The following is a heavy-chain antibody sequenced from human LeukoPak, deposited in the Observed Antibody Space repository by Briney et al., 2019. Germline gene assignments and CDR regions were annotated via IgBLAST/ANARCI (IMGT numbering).Heavy chain of an antibody. V-gene: IGHV1-18*01. CDR2: ISAYNGNT. Sequence: GASVKVSCKASGGTFISYAISWVRQAPGQGLEWMGWISAYNGNTNYAQKLQGRVTMTTDTSTSTAYMELRSLRSDDTAVYYCATDLISSGSYTACDYWGQGTLVTVSS. CDR1: GGTFISYA. D-gene: IGHD1-26*01. CDR3: ATDLISSGSYTACDY. J-gene: IGHJ4*02.